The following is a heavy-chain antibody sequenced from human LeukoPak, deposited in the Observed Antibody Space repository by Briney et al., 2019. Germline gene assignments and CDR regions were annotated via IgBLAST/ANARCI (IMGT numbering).Heavy chain of an antibody. D-gene: IGHD6-19*01. J-gene: IGHJ4*02. CDR3: ARGGSSSGPFDF. CDR1: GASIISYY. CDR2: IYYSGNT. V-gene: IGHV4-59*01. Sequence: SETLSLPCTVSGASIISYYWSWIRQPPGKGLEWIGYIYYSGNTNYNPSLKSRVTTSVDTSKNQISLKLSSVTAADTAVYFCARGGSSSGPFDFWGQGTLVTVSS.